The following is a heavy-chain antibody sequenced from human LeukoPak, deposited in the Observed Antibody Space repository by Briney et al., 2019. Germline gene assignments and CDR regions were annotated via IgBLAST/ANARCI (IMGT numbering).Heavy chain of an antibody. CDR2: IYYSGST. V-gene: IGHV4-30-4*01. CDR3: ARVSRGGSGSGAFDI. J-gene: IGHJ3*02. Sequence: PTQTLSLTCTVSGGSISSDDSYWSWIRQPPGKGLEWIAYIYYSGSTYSTPSLKSRVTISVDTSKNQFSLKPTSVTAADTAVYYCARVSRGGSGSGAFDIWGQGTMVTVSS. CDR1: GGSISSDDSY. D-gene: IGHD3-10*01.